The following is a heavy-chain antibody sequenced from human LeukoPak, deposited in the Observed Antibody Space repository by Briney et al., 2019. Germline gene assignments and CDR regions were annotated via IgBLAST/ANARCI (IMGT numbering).Heavy chain of an antibody. CDR3: ARAGLRFLEWLFGNFDY. D-gene: IGHD3-3*01. Sequence: GGSLRLSCAASGFTFSSYSMNWVRQSPGQGLEWVSSISSNSNYIHYADSVKGRFTISRDNAKNSLFLQMNSLRAEDTAVYYCARAGLRFLEWLFGNFDYWGQGTLLTVSS. CDR1: GFTFSSYS. J-gene: IGHJ4*02. CDR2: ISSNSNYI. V-gene: IGHV3-21*04.